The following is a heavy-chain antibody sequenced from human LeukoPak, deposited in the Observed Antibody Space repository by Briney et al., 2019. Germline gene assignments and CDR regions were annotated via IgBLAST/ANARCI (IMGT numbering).Heavy chain of an antibody. Sequence: GRSLTPSCAASTPSVSYQYMNWVRHAPGDGLEWVAFFFASWKTYYAESVKCRFTISGDTSKSTVRLQMNSLGFEDMSLYFCAGSVYSQPHQWGQGTQVGVS. D-gene: IGHD4-11*01. CDR3: AGSVYSQPHQ. CDR2: FFASWKT. V-gene: IGHV3-53*01. CDR1: TPSVSYQY. J-gene: IGHJ4*01.